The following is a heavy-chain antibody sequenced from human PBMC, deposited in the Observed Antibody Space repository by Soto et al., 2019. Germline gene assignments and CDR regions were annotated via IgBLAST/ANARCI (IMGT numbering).Heavy chain of an antibody. CDR3: AKAEAYCGGDCYSFYYYIRDV. CDR1: GFTFSSYA. CDR2: IYGSGGST. J-gene: IGHJ6*02. V-gene: IGHV3-23*01. Sequence: EVQLLESGGNLVQPGGSLRLSCAASGFTFSSYAMSWVRQAPGKGLEWVSVIYGSGGSTYYADSVKGRFTISRDTSKNTLYLHMNSLRAEDTAVYYCAKAEAYCGGDCYSFYYYIRDVWGQGTTVTVSS. D-gene: IGHD2-21*02.